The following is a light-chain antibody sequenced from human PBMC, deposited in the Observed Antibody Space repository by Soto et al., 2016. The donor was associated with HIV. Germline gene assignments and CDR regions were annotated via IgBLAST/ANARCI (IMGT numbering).Light chain of an antibody. Sequence: AILLTQSPSSLSASVGGRVTITCRASQGINSALAWYQQRPGKPPKLLIYDASSLESGVPSRFTGSGSGTDFTLTIISLQPDDFATYYCQLFSSYPHMIMFGQGTRLEIK. CDR1: QGINSA. J-gene: IGKJ5*01. CDR3: QLFSSYPHMIM. V-gene: IGKV1-13*02. CDR2: DAS.